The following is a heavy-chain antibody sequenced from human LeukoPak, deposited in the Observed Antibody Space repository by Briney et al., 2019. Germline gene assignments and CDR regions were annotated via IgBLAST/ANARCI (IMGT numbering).Heavy chain of an antibody. Sequence: GGSLRLSCAASGFTITSYSMDWVRQAPGKGLVWGSRINSDGSSTSYADSVKGRFTISRDNAKNTLDLQMNSRRTEDKAVYYCGRALGLWSAFDIWGQGTMVTVSS. CDR2: INSDGSST. D-gene: IGHD4/OR15-4a*01. V-gene: IGHV3-74*01. CDR1: GFTITSYS. J-gene: IGHJ3*02. CDR3: GRALGLWSAFDI.